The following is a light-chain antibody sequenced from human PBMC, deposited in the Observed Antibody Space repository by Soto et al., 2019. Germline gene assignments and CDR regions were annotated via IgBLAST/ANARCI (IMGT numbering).Light chain of an antibody. CDR1: SSDVGNYNY. CDR2: DVS. Sequence: SVLTQPASVSGSPGQSITISCTGTSSDVGNYNYVSWYQQHPDKAPKLMIYDVSNRPSGVSNRFSGSKSGNTASLTISGLQAEDEADYYCSSYTSSSTLRVFGTGTKVTVL. J-gene: IGLJ1*01. V-gene: IGLV2-14*03. CDR3: SSYTSSSTLRV.